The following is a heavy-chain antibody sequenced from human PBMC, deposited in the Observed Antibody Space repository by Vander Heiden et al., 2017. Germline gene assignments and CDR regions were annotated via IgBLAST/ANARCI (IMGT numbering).Heavy chain of an antibody. J-gene: IGHJ4*02. Sequence: EVQLVDSGGGLVQPGRSLRLSCAASGFTFDDYAMHCVRQAPGKGLEWVSGISWNSGSIGYADSVKGRFTISRDNAKNSLYLQMNSLRAEDTALYYCAKDPGYYYDSSGYYHFDYWGQGTLVTVSS. CDR2: ISWNSGSI. D-gene: IGHD3-22*01. CDR1: GFTFDDYA. CDR3: AKDPGYYYDSSGYYHFDY. V-gene: IGHV3-9*01.